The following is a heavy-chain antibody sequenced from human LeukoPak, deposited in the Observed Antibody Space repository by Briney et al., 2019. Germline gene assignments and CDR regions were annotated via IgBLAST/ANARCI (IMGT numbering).Heavy chain of an antibody. D-gene: IGHD4-17*01. Sequence: GASVKVSCKASGYTFTGYYMHWVRQAPGQGLEWMGWVNPNSGGTNYAQKFQGRVTMTRDTSISTAYMELSRLRSDDTAVYYCARLRFNYYYYYMDVWGKGTTVTVSS. CDR1: GYTFTGYY. J-gene: IGHJ6*03. CDR3: ARLRFNYYYYYMDV. V-gene: IGHV1-2*02. CDR2: VNPNSGGT.